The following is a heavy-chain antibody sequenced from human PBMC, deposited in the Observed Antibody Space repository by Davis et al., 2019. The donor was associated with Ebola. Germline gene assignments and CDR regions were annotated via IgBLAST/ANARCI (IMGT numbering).Heavy chain of an antibody. CDR1: GFTFSTYW. CDR2: ISSSSTSGSSYT. CDR3: ARDADTSASYWYYDL. D-gene: IGHD3-22*01. V-gene: IGHV3-21*05. J-gene: IGHJ2*01. Sequence: PGGSLRLSCAASGFTFSTYWMHWVRQVPGKGLEWVADISSSSTSGSSYTYYADSVRGRFTISRDNGKNSLYLQINSLRAEDTAVYYCARDADTSASYWYYDLWGRGTLVTVSS.